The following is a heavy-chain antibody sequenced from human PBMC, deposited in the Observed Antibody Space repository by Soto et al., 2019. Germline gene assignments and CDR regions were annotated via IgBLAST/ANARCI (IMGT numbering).Heavy chain of an antibody. D-gene: IGHD2-2*01. CDR1: GFTFSSYA. CDR3: AKDVPATAMSKAPHHWFDP. V-gene: IGHV3-23*01. Sequence: EVQLLESGGGLVQPGGSLRLSCAASGFTFSSYAMSWVRQAPGKGLEWVSAISGSGGSTYYADSVKGRFTISRDNSKNTLYLQLNSLRAEDTAVYYCAKDVPATAMSKAPHHWFDPWGQGTLVTVSS. CDR2: ISGSGGST. J-gene: IGHJ5*02.